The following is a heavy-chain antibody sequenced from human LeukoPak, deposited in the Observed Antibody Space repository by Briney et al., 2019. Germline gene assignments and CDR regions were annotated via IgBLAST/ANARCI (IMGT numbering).Heavy chain of an antibody. CDR1: GFTFSSYW. D-gene: IGHD6-13*01. CDR3: ARLGAAAGVDY. Sequence: GGSLRLSCAASGFTFSSYWTIWVRQAPGKGLEWVANIKQDGSEKYYVDSVKGRFTISRGNAKNSLYLQMSSLRAEDTAVYYCARLGAAAGVDYWGQGTLVTVSS. CDR2: IKQDGSEK. V-gene: IGHV3-7*01. J-gene: IGHJ4*02.